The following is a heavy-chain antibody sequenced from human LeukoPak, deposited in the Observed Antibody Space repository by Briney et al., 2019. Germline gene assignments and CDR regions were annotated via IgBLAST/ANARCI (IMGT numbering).Heavy chain of an antibody. CDR1: GGSISSYY. CDR2: IYYSGST. J-gene: IGHJ3*02. Sequence: SETLSLTCTVSGGSISSYYWSWIRQPPGKGLEWIGYIYYSGSTNYNPSLKSRVTISVDTSKNQFSLKLSSVTAADTAVYYCARDHVDCSGDAFDIWGQGTMVTVSS. V-gene: IGHV4-59*01. D-gene: IGHD2-15*01. CDR3: ARDHVDCSGDAFDI.